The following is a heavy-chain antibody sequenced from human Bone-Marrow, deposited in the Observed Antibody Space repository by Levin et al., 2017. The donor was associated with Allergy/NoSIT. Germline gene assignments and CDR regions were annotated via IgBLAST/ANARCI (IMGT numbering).Heavy chain of an antibody. V-gene: IGHV5-51*01. Sequence: GESLKISCQGSGFAFTTHWIAWVGQMPGKGLEWIGIISPGDSEIRYSPSFEGQVAISADNSINTAYLEWRSLKASDSAMYYCARHREGSVPSWGQGTLVTVSS. CDR2: ISPGDSEI. J-gene: IGHJ5*02. CDR3: ARHREGSVPS. CDR1: GFAFTTHW. D-gene: IGHD1-26*01.